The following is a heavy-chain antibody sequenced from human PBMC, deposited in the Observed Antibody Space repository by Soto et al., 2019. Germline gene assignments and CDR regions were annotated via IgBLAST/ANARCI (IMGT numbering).Heavy chain of an antibody. CDR1: GFTFSSYA. V-gene: IGHV3-23*01. Sequence: EVQLLESGGGLVQPGGSLRLSCAASGFTFSSYAMSWVRQAPGKGLEWVSAISGSGGSTYYADSVKGRFTISRDNSKNTLYLQMNSLRAEDTAVYYFAKDLGSLIDASGNWGQGTLVTVSS. CDR2: ISGSGGST. CDR3: AKDLGSLIDASGN. J-gene: IGHJ4*02. D-gene: IGHD6-25*01.